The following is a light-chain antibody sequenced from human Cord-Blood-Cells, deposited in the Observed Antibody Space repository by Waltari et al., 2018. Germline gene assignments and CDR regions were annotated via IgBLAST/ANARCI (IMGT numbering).Light chain of an antibody. CDR3: QQRSNWPPLT. CDR1: QSVSSY. V-gene: IGKV3-11*01. Sequence: EIVLTQSPATLSLSPGERATLSCRASQSVSSYLAWYQQKPGQAHRLLIYDASNRATGIPARFSGSWSGTDFNLTISSLEPEDFAVYYCQQRSNWPPLTFGQGTKVEIK. J-gene: IGKJ1*01. CDR2: DAS.